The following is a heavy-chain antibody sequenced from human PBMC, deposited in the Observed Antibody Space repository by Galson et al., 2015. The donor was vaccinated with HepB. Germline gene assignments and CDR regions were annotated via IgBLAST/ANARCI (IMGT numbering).Heavy chain of an antibody. V-gene: IGHV4-39*01. CDR1: GGSISSSSYY. Sequence: SETLSLTCTVSGGSISSSSYYWGWIRQPPGKGLEWIGSIYYSGSTYYNPSLKSRVTISVDTSKNQFSLKLSSVTAADTAVYYCARHLSSWYQHPHFDYWGQGTLVTVSS. D-gene: IGHD6-13*01. J-gene: IGHJ4*02. CDR2: IYYSGST. CDR3: ARHLSSWYQHPHFDY.